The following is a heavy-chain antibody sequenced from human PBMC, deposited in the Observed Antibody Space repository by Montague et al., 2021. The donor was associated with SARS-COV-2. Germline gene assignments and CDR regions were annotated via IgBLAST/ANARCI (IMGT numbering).Heavy chain of an antibody. J-gene: IGHJ6*03. CDR2: INHGRST. CDR3: ARLRDGAVPSPILGVGPYYSYYYMDV. V-gene: IGHV4-34*01. Sequence: SETLSLTCAVHGTSFSGYYWNWIRQPPGKGLEWIGEINHGRSTKYSPSLKSRLTISADTSKNQFSLKLTSVAAADTAVYYCARLRDGAVPSPILGVGPYYSYYYMDVWGRGTTVTVSS. CDR1: GTSFSGYY. D-gene: IGHD3-10*01.